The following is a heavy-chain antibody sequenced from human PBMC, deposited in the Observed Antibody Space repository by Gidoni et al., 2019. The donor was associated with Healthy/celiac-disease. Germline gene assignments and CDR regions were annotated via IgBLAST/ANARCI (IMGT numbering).Heavy chain of an antibody. D-gene: IGHD3-22*01. J-gene: IGHJ4*02. CDR1: GGSISSRNW. CDR3: ARNYYDSSGYLYYFDY. V-gene: IGHV4-4*02. CDR2: IYHSGST. Sequence: QVQLPESGPGLVKPSGTLSLTCAVSGGSISSRNWWSWVRQPPGKGLEWIGEIYHSGSTNYNPSLKSRVTISVDKSKNQFSLKLSSVTAADTAVYYCARNYYDSSGYLYYFDYWGQGTLVTVSS.